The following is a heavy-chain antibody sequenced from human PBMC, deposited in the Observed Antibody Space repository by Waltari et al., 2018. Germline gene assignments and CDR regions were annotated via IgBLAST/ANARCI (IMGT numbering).Heavy chain of an antibody. D-gene: IGHD2-21*01. V-gene: IGHV4-34*01. CDR3: ARYGEVPASYFFDH. CDR1: GESFLGYF. J-gene: IGHJ4*01. CDR2: IHYSGST. Sequence: QVQLHQWGAGQLKPSETLSLTCAVSGESFLGYFWSWVHQSPGKGLEWLGSIHYSGSTNYNPTLASRLSLSVDTTKKQFSLKLTSVTAADAALYFCARYGEVPASYFFDHWGQGTLVTVSS.